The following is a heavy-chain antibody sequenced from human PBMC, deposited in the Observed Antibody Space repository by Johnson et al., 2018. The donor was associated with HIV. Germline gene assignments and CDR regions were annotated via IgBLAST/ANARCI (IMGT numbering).Heavy chain of an antibody. CDR1: GFTFKSYW. J-gene: IGHJ3*02. CDR3: ARDSPRAAAGLLIGAFDI. Sequence: VQLVESGGGLVQPGGSLRLSCAASGFTFKSYWMSWVRQAPGEGPEWVASIKQDGTETSYVDSVKGRFTISRDNAKNSLFLQLNSLRVGDTAVYYCARDSPRAAAGLLIGAFDIWGQG. D-gene: IGHD6-13*01. CDR2: IKQDGTET. V-gene: IGHV3-7*01.